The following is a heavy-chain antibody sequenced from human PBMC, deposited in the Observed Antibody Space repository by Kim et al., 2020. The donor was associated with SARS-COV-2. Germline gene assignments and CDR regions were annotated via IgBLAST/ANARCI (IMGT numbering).Heavy chain of an antibody. CDR3: ARMSWGVVRRGTYYFGY. J-gene: IGHJ4*02. CDR2: ISAYNGNT. Sequence: ASVKVSCKASGYTFTSYGISWVRQAPGQGLEWMGWISAYNGNTNYAQKLQGRVTMTTDTSTSTAYMELRSLRSDDTAVYYCARMSWGVVRRGTYYFGYWGQGTLVTVSS. V-gene: IGHV1-18*01. CDR1: GYTFTSYG. D-gene: IGHD2-15*01.